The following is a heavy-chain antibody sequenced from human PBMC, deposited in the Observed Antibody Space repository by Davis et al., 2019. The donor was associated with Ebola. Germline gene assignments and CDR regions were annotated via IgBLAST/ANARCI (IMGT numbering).Heavy chain of an antibody. CDR1: GYSFTSNW. Sequence: GESLKISCQGSGYSFTSNWISWVRQKPGKGLEWMGRIDPSDSQTDYSPSFQGHVTISVDKSISNAYVQWSSLEASDTAMYYCATQYSSSWYEPFDYWGQGTLVTVSS. D-gene: IGHD6-13*01. J-gene: IGHJ4*02. V-gene: IGHV5-10-1*01. CDR3: ATQYSSSWYEPFDY. CDR2: IDPSDSQT.